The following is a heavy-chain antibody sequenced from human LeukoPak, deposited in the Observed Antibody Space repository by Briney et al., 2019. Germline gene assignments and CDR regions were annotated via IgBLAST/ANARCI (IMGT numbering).Heavy chain of an antibody. CDR1: GFSFSDYY. D-gene: IGHD5-12*01. CDR3: ARDQEVATTD. V-gene: IGHV3-11*06. CDR2: ISSSSSYE. J-gene: IGHJ4*02. Sequence: GGSLRLSCAASGFSFSDYYMSWIRQAPGKGLEWVSKISSSSSYENYADSVKGRFTISRDNTKNSLYLQMNSLRAEDTAVYYCARDQEVATTDWGQGTLVTVSS.